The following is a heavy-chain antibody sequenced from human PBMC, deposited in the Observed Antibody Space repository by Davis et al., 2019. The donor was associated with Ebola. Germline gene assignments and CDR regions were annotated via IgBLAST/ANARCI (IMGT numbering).Heavy chain of an antibody. J-gene: IGHJ4*02. CDR2: IYPGDSHT. D-gene: IGHD3-22*01. CDR1: GYSFTSYW. CDR3: ARLVYYDSSGYYYPYYFDY. Sequence: GESLKISCKGSGYSFTSYWIGWVRQMPGKGLEWMGIIYPGDSHTRYSPSFQGQVTISADKSISTAYLQWSSLKASDTAMYYCARLVYYDSSGYYYPYYFDYWGQGTLVTVSS. V-gene: IGHV5-51*01.